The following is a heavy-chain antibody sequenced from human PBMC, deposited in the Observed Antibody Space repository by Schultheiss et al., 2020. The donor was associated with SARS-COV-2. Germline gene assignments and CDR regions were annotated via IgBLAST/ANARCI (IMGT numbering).Heavy chain of an antibody. CDR1: GFTFSSYA. CDR3: ARVGVLRFLEWLFPFDY. Sequence: GGSLRLSCAASGFTFSSYAMSWVRQAPGKGLEWVSAISGSGGSTYYADSVKGRFTISRDNSKNTLYLQMNSLRAEDTAVYYCARVGVLRFLEWLFPFDYWGQGTLVTVSS. J-gene: IGHJ4*02. CDR2: ISGSGGST. D-gene: IGHD3-3*01. V-gene: IGHV3-23*01.